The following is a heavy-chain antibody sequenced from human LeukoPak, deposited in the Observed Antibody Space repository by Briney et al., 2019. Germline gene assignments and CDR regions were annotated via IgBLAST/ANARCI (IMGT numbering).Heavy chain of an antibody. J-gene: IGHJ4*02. CDR2: ISGSGGFT. CDR1: GGSISSGGYY. Sequence: ETLSLTSTVSGGSISSGGYYWSWIRQHPGKGLEWVSTISGSGGFTFYADSVKGRFTISRDNSKNTLSLQMSSLSDVDTGIYYCAKKDDASDNFHYWGQGTLVTVSS. CDR3: AKKDDASDNFHY. D-gene: IGHD3-22*01. V-gene: IGHV3-23*01.